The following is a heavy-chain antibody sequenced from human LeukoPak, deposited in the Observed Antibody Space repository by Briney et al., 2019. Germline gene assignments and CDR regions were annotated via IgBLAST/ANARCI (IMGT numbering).Heavy chain of an antibody. CDR2: MSPNGDST. J-gene: IGHJ5*02. CDR1: GCPFTKFY. V-gene: IGHV1-46*01. Sequence: GASVKVSCKASGCPFTKFYMHWVRQAPGHGLDWMGLMSPNGDSTLYSQKFQGRVTMTRDTSTSTDYMELSSLRSEDTAVYYCARDNSDTVKGECSGACYWWFDPWGQGTLVTVSS. D-gene: IGHD6-19*01. CDR3: ARDNSDTVKGECSGACYWWFDP.